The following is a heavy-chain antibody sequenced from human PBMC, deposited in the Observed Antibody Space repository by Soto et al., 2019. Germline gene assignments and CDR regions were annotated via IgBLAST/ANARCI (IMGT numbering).Heavy chain of an antibody. CDR1: GFTFSSYA. Sequence: QSGGSLRLSCAASGFTFSSYAMSWVRQAPGKGLEWVSAISGSGGSTYYADSVKGRFTISRDNSKNTLYLQMNSLRAEDTAVYYCANPRWELLAFFDYWGQGTLVTVSS. CDR3: ANPRWELLAFFDY. D-gene: IGHD1-26*01. CDR2: ISGSGGST. J-gene: IGHJ4*02. V-gene: IGHV3-23*01.